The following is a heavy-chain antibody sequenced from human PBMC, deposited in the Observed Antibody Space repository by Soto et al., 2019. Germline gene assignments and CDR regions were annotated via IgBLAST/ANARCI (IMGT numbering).Heavy chain of an antibody. J-gene: IGHJ4*02. Sequence: QVQLVESGGALVNPGGSLRLSCAGSGFIFSDYYMSWVRQAPGKGPEWVSYISGNSVYKNYADSVKGRFTISRDNGRNSVYLEMRSLRLEDTAVYYCSRDPRPLDYWGQGTLVTVSP. CDR1: GFIFSDYY. CDR3: SRDPRPLDY. CDR2: ISGNSVYK. D-gene: IGHD6-6*01. V-gene: IGHV3-11*05.